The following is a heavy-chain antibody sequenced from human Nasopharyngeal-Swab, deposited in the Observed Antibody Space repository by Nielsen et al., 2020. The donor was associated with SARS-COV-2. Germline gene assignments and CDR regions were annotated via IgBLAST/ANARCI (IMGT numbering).Heavy chain of an antibody. CDR2: IYPNDSDT. J-gene: IGHJ4*02. D-gene: IGHD4-17*01. CDR3: ARHARATTVDY. CDR1: GYSFSTYW. Sequence: KVSCKGSGYSFSTYWIGWVRQMPGKGLEWMGIIYPNDSDTRYSPSFQGQVTISADKSINTAYLHWSSLKASDTAMYYCARHARATTVDYWGQGTLVTVSS. V-gene: IGHV5-51*01.